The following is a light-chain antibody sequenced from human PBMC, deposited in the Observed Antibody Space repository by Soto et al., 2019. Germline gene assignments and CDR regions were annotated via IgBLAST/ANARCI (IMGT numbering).Light chain of an antibody. CDR3: QQCGSSPWT. J-gene: IGKJ1*01. Sequence: DMVLTQSPGTLSLSRGERATLSCLASQSVSSSYLAWYQQKPGQAPRLLIYGTSSRATGIPDRFSGSGSGTDFTLTISRLEPEDFAVYYCQQCGSSPWTFGQGTKVDIK. V-gene: IGKV3-20*01. CDR1: QSVSSSY. CDR2: GTS.